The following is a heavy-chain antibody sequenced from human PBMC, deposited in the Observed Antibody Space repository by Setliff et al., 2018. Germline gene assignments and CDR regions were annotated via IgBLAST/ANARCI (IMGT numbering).Heavy chain of an antibody. J-gene: IGHJ4*02. CDR1: EFSLSAFH. CDR3: ARRGTTAFDF. CDR2: VRRNTNSYAT. Sequence: GGSLRLSCVASEFSLSAFHMHWVRQAPGKGLEWVGRVRRNTNSYATAYSASLKGRFTTSRDDSKNTAYLQMNSLQTEDTAVYYCARRGTTAFDFWGLGTLVTVSS. D-gene: IGHD4-4*01. V-gene: IGHV3-73*01.